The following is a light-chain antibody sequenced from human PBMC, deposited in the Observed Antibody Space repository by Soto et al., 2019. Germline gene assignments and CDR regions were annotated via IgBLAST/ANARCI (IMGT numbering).Light chain of an antibody. CDR2: GAS. V-gene: IGKV3D-20*02. CDR1: QSVSGSY. CDR3: HQRSNWPWT. Sequence: ENVLTQSPGTLSLSPGERATLSCRASQSVSGSYLAWYQQKPGQAPRLLIYGASSRATGIPDRFSGSGSGTDFTLTISRLEPEDFAVYYCHQRSNWPWTFGQGTKVDIK. J-gene: IGKJ1*01.